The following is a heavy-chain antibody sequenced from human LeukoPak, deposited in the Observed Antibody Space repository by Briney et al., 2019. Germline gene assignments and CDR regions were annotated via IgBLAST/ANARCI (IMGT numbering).Heavy chain of an antibody. D-gene: IGHD3-3*01. J-gene: IGHJ4*02. CDR2: IYYSGST. Sequence: SETLSLTCTVSGGSISSYYWSWIRQPPGKGLEWIGYIYYSGSTNYNPSLKSRVTISVDTSKNQFSLRLSPATAADTAVYYCASLPRSGFPYYFDYWGQGTLVTVSS. CDR3: ASLPRSGFPYYFDY. CDR1: GGSISSYY. V-gene: IGHV4-59*08.